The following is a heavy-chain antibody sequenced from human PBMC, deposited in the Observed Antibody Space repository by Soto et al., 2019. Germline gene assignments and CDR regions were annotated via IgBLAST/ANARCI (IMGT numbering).Heavy chain of an antibody. CDR1: GFTFSRYW. J-gene: IGHJ6*02. Sequence: EVQLVESGGGLVQPGGSLRLYCVASGFTFSRYWMSWVRQAPGKGLERVANIKQDGGGKYYVDSVKGRFTISRDNTKNSLYLQMSSLRADHTAVYFCVRGEGSGHYYYGMDVWGQGTTVTFSS. V-gene: IGHV3-7*04. D-gene: IGHD2-8*02. CDR2: IKQDGGGK. CDR3: VRGEGSGHYYYGMDV.